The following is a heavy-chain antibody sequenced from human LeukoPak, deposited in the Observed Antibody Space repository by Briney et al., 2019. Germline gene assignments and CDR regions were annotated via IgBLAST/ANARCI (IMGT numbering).Heavy chain of an antibody. V-gene: IGHV3-7*04. D-gene: IGHD2-15*01. Sequence: GGSLRLSCAASGFTFSNYWVSWVRQASGKGLEWVANIKQDGSEKYYVDSVKGRFTISRDNAKNSLYLQMNSLRAEDTAVYYCARDGGRQWLRGDYGMDVWGQGTTVTVSS. CDR1: GFTFSNYW. CDR3: ARDGGRQWLRGDYGMDV. CDR2: IKQDGSEK. J-gene: IGHJ6*02.